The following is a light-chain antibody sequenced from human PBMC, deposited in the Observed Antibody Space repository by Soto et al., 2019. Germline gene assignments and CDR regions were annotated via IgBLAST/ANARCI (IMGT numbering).Light chain of an antibody. V-gene: IGLV2-14*03. Sequence: QSVLTQPASVSGSPGQSITISCTGTSSDVCGYNYVSWYQQHPDKAPRLMIYDVSNRTSGVSDRFSGSKSGDTASLTISGLKAEDEADYYCTSFTSRHTYVFGTGTKLTVL. J-gene: IGLJ1*01. CDR3: TSFTSRHTYV. CDR2: DVS. CDR1: SSDVCGYNY.